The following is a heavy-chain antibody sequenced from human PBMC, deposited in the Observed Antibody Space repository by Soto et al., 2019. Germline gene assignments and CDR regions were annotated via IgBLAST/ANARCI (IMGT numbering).Heavy chain of an antibody. V-gene: IGHV1-8*01. D-gene: IGHD3-9*01. Sequence: ASVKVSCKASGYTFTSYDINWVRQATGQGLEWMGWMNPNSGNTGYAQKFQGRVTMTRNTSISTAYMELSSLRSEDTAVYYCARGLDPLRYFDWFPGRIDAFDIWGQGTMVTVSS. CDR3: ARGLDPLRYFDWFPGRIDAFDI. J-gene: IGHJ3*02. CDR1: GYTFTSYD. CDR2: MNPNSGNT.